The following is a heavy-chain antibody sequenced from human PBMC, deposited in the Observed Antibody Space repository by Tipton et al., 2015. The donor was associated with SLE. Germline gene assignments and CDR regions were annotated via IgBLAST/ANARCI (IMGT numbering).Heavy chain of an antibody. Sequence: SLRLSCAASGFTFSSYSMNWVRQAPGKGPEWVSSISSSSSYIYYADSVKGRFTISRDNAKNSLYLQMNSLRAEDTAVYYCAREHTIFGVVTSSFDYWGQGTLVTVSS. CDR3: AREHTIFGVVTSSFDY. CDR2: ISSSSSYI. CDR1: GFTFSSYS. J-gene: IGHJ4*02. V-gene: IGHV3-21*01. D-gene: IGHD3-3*01.